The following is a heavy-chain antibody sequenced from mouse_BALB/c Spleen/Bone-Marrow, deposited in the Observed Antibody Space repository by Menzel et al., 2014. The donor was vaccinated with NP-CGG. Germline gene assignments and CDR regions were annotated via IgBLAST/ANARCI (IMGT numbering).Heavy chain of an antibody. CDR1: GYTFTSYW. V-gene: IGHV1-87*01. D-gene: IGHD1-1*01. J-gene: IGHJ4*01. CDR3: AAYYGSSYWAMDY. Sequence: QVQLQQSGAELVRPGASVNLSCKASGYTFTSYWMQWVKQRPGQGLEWIGAIYPGDGDTRYTQKFKGKATLTADKSSSTAYMQLSSLASEDSAVYYCAAYYGSSYWAMDYWGQGTSVTVSS. CDR2: IYPGDGDT.